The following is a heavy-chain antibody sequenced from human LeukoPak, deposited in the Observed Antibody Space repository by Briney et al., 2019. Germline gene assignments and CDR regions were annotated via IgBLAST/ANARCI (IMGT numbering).Heavy chain of an antibody. V-gene: IGHV1-18*01. CDR3: ARDVVLSDYYDSSGYPPFDY. J-gene: IGHJ4*02. CDR1: GYTFTSYG. Sequence: ASVKVSCKASGYTFTSYGISWVRQAPGQGLEWMGWISAYSGNTNYAQKLQGRVTMTTDTSTSTAYMELRSLRSDDTAVYYCARDVVLSDYYDSSGYPPFDYWGQGTLVTVSS. D-gene: IGHD3-22*01. CDR2: ISAYSGNT.